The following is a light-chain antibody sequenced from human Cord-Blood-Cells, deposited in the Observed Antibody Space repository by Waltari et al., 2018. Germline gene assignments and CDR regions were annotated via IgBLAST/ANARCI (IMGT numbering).Light chain of an antibody. Sequence: DIHMTQSPSTLSASVGDRVTITCRASQSISSWLAWYQQKPGKAPKLLIYDSSSLESGVPSRFSGSGSGTEFTLTLSSLQPDDFATYYCQRYNSYCTWTFGQGTKVEIK. V-gene: IGKV1-5*01. CDR3: QRYNSYCTWT. CDR2: DSS. J-gene: IGKJ1*01. CDR1: QSISSW.